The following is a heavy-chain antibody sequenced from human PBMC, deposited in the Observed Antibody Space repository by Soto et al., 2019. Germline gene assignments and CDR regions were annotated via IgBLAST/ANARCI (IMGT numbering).Heavy chain of an antibody. V-gene: IGHV1-18*01. CDR3: ARDPIVTTSPASPVNWYFDL. Sequence: QVQLVQSGAEVKKPGASVRVSCKASGYIFTNYGVSWVRQAPGQGLEWMGWISAYNGDTNYARKLQGRVTMTTDTSTSTAYMELRSLRSDDTAVYYCARDPIVTTSPASPVNWYFDLWGHGTLVAVSS. CDR1: GYIFTNYG. CDR2: ISAYNGDT. J-gene: IGHJ2*01. D-gene: IGHD3-22*01.